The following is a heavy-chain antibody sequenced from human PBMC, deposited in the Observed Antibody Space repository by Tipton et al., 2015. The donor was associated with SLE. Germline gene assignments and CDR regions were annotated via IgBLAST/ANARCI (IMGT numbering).Heavy chain of an antibody. Sequence: TLSLTCAVYGGSFSGYYWSWIRQPPGKGLEWIGEINHSGSTNYNPSLKSRVTISADTSKNHLSLKLSSVTAADTAVYYCARWMGYGDYWYFDLWGRGTLVTVSS. CDR2: INHSGST. CDR3: ARWMGYGDYWYFDL. V-gene: IGHV4-34*01. D-gene: IGHD4-17*01. J-gene: IGHJ2*01. CDR1: GGSFSGYY.